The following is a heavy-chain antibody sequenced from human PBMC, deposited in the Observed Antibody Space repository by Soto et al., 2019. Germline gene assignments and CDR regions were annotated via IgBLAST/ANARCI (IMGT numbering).Heavy chain of an antibody. Sequence: PSETXSLTCSVSGGSITGYYWNWIRQPPGKGLEWVGHIYGSGSTNYNPSLQSRVTISVDTSKIQFSLNLTSVTAADTAVYYCARASLAEGPEAYWGQGILVTVS. CDR2: IYGSGST. CDR1: GGSITGYY. D-gene: IGHD6-19*01. J-gene: IGHJ4*02. V-gene: IGHV4-59*12. CDR3: ARASLAEGPEAY.